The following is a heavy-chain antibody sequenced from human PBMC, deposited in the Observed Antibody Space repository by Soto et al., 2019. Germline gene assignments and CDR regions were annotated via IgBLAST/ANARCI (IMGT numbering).Heavy chain of an antibody. CDR3: ANGRKVYSYTIGSPWAFDI. CDR2: ISGSAATI. CDR1: GFSFRNYA. D-gene: IGHD2-8*01. V-gene: IGHV3-23*01. J-gene: IGHJ3*02. Sequence: EVQLLESGGGLVQPGGSLRLSCAASGFSFRNYALTWVRRAPGKGLEWVSVISGSAATIHYADSVKGRFTISTDNSKNTLYLQMNSLRAEDTAVYYCANGRKVYSYTIGSPWAFDICGQGTMVTVSS.